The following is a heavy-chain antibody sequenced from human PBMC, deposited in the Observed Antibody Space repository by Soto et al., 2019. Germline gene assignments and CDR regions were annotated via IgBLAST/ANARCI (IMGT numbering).Heavy chain of an antibody. D-gene: IGHD5-12*01. CDR3: AKNPSSVDIGSSDY. J-gene: IGHJ4*02. CDR2: IAYDESNK. Sequence: QVQQVESGGGVVQPGRSLRLSCAASGFSLSGYGLHWVRQAPGKGLEWVAFIAYDESNKYYADSVKGRFTISRDDSKNTLYLQMNSLRAEDTAVYYCAKNPSSVDIGSSDYWGQGPLVTVSS. V-gene: IGHV3-30*18. CDR1: GFSLSGYG.